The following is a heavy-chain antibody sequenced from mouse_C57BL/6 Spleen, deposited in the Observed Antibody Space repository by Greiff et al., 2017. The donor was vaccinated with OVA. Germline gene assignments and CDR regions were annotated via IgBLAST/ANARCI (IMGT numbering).Heavy chain of an antibody. CDR2: IDPETGGT. V-gene: IGHV1-15*01. D-gene: IGHD1-1*01. CDR1: GYTFTDYE. Sequence: VQLQQSGAELVRPGASVTLSCKASGYTFTDYEMHWVKQTPVHGLEWIGAIDPETGGTAYNQKFKGKAILTADKSSSTAYMELRSLTSEDSAVYYCTRKGGGSSYWYFDVWGTGTTVTVSS. J-gene: IGHJ1*03. CDR3: TRKGGGSSYWYFDV.